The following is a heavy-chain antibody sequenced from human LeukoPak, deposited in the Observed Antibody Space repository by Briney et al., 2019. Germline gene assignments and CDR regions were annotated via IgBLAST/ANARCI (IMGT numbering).Heavy chain of an antibody. CDR1: GGTFSSYA. V-gene: IGHV1-69*06. CDR3: ARANYALDAFDI. D-gene: IGHD5-24*01. J-gene: IGHJ3*02. Sequence: GASVKVSCKASGGTFSSYAISWVRQAPGQGLEWMGGIIPIFGTANYAQKFQGRVTITADKSTSTAYMELSRLRSDDTAVYYCARANYALDAFDIWGQGTMVTVSS. CDR2: IIPIFGTA.